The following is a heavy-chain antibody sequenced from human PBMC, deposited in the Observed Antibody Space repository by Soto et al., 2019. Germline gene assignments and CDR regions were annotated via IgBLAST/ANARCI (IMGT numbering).Heavy chain of an antibody. D-gene: IGHD3-10*01. J-gene: IGHJ6*03. CDR1: GFTVSSNY. V-gene: IGHV3-66*01. CDR2: IYSGGST. CDR3: ARDFGYYGSGSYSYYYYYYMDV. Sequence: GGSLRLSCAASGFTVSSNYMSWVRQAPGKGLEWVSVIYSGGSTYYADSVKGRFTISRDNSKNTLYLQMNSLRAEDTAVYYCARDFGYYGSGSYSYYYYYYMDVWGKGTTVTVSS.